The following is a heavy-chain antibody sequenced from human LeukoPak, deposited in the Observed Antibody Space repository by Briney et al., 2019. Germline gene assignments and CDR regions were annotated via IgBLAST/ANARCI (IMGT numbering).Heavy chain of an antibody. V-gene: IGHV3-74*01. CDR3: ARASSGSHGDY. Sequence: GGSLRLSCAASGFTFSSYSMNWVRQVPGKGLVWVSRINTDGTTTNYADSVKGRFTISRDNAKNTLYLQMNSLRAEDSAVYYCARASSGSHGDYWGQGTLVTVSS. J-gene: IGHJ4*02. D-gene: IGHD1-26*01. CDR2: INTDGTTT. CDR1: GFTFSSYS.